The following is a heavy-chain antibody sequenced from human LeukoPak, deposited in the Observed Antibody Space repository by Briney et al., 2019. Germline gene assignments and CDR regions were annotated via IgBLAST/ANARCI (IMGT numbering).Heavy chain of an antibody. D-gene: IGHD3-22*01. CDR2: IYSGGST. CDR1: GFTFSSSY. CDR3: ARGGVTMIVPIL. J-gene: IGHJ4*02. Sequence: GGSLRLSCAASGFTFSSSYMTWVRQAPGKGLEWVSVIYSGGSTYYADSVKGRFTISRDNSKNTLYLQMNSLRAEDTAVYYCARGGVTMIVPILWGQGTLVTVSS. V-gene: IGHV3-53*01.